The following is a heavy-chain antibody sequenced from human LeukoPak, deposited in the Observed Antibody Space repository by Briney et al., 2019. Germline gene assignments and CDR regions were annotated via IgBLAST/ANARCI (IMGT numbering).Heavy chain of an antibody. J-gene: IGHJ4*02. CDR3: AKVYVLLWFGESNYFDY. CDR2: ISGSGGST. Sequence: GGSLRLSCAASGFTFSSYAMSWVRQAPGKGLEWVSAISGSGGSTYYADSVKGRFTISRDNSKNTLYLQMNSLRAEDTAVYYCAKVYVLLWFGESNYFDYWGQGTLVTVSS. D-gene: IGHD3-10*01. V-gene: IGHV3-23*01. CDR1: GFTFSSYA.